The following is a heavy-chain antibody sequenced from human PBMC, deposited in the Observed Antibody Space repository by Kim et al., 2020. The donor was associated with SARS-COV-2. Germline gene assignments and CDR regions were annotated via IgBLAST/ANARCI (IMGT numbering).Heavy chain of an antibody. J-gene: IGHJ3*02. V-gene: IGHV3-73*01. CDR2: IRSKANSYAT. CDR3: TRVPPDPGSYYDAFDI. CDR1: GFIFTDSA. D-gene: IGHD3-10*01. Sequence: GGSLRLSCAASGFIFTDSAMHWVRQASGKGLEWVGRIRSKANSYATAYAASLKGRFTISRYDSKNTAYLQLNSLATEDTAVYYCTRVPPDPGSYYDAFDIWGQGTMVTVSS.